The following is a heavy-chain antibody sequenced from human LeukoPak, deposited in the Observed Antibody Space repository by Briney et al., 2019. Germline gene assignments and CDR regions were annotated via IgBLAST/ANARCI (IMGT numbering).Heavy chain of an antibody. CDR1: GGSVSSSFYS. V-gene: IGHV4-39*01. CDR3: ASATTYSIDD. J-gene: IGHJ4*01. CDR2: MYYSGSA. Sequence: SETLSLTCNVSGGSVSSSFYSWGWIRQPPGKGLEWIGSMYYSGSAHYNLSLKSRVTMSVDTSKNQFSLKLSPVTAADTAIYFCASATTYSIDDWGQGTLVTVSS. D-gene: IGHD5-12*01.